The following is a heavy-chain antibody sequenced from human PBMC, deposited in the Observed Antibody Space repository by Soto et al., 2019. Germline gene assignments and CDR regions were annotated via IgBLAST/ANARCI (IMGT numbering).Heavy chain of an antibody. D-gene: IGHD3-3*01. J-gene: IGHJ4*02. CDR2: ISGGGGSI. V-gene: IGHV3-48*04. Sequence: GGSLRLSCAASGVTCISYAMSWVRQAPGKGLEWVSDISGGGGSIYYADSVKGRFTISSDNAKSSLYLQMNSLRTEDTAVYYCARRRDFLDYWGQGTLVTVSS. CDR1: GVTCISYA. CDR3: ARRRDFLDY.